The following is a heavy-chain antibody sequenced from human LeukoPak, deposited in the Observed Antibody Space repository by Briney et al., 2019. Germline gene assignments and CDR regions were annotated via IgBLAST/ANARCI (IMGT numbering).Heavy chain of an antibody. CDR2: IYYSGST. J-gene: IGHJ4*02. D-gene: IGHD5-24*01. Sequence: PSETLSLTCTVSGGSISSYYWSWIRQPPGKGLEWIGYIYYSGSTNYNPSLKSRVTISVDTSKNQFSLKLSSVTAADTAVYYCARVRDGYNYYYFDYWGQGTLVTVSS. CDR1: GGSISSYY. V-gene: IGHV4-59*01. CDR3: ARVRDGYNYYYFDY.